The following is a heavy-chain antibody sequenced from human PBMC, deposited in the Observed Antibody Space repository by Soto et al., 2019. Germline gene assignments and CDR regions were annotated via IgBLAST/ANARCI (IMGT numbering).Heavy chain of an antibody. CDR3: ARDPPDFHSAFDY. Sequence: LSQPLSLTCAISGDSVSSNSAAWNWIRQSPSRGLEWLGRTYYRSKWYNDYAESVKSRITINPDTSKNQFSLHLNSVTPEDTAVYYCARDPPDFHSAFDYWGQGTLVTVSS. V-gene: IGHV6-1*01. D-gene: IGHD4-4*01. CDR2: TYYRSKWYN. J-gene: IGHJ4*02. CDR1: GDSVSSNSAA.